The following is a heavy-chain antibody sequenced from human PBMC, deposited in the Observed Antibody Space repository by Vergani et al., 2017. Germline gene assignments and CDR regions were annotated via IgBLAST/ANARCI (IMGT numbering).Heavy chain of an antibody. CDR3: ARHPRFGERPVDY. CDR2: IYYSGST. D-gene: IGHD3-10*01. CDR1: GGSVSSGSYY. J-gene: IGHJ4*02. V-gene: IGHV4-61*01. Sequence: QVQLQESGPGLVKPSETLSLTCTVSGGSVSSGSYYWSWIRQPPGKGLEWIGYIYYSGSTNYNHSLKSRVTISVDTSKNQFSLKLSPVTAADTAVYYCARHPRFGERPVDYWGQGTLVTVSS.